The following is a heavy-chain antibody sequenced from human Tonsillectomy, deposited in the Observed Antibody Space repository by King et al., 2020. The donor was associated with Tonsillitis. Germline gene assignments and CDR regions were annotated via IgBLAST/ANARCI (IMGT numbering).Heavy chain of an antibody. V-gene: IGHV3-30*18. J-gene: IGHJ4*02. D-gene: IGHD4-17*01. Sequence: VQLVESGGGVVQPGRSLRLSCAASGFTFSSYGMHWVRQAPGKGLEWVAVISYDGSNKYYADSVKGRFPISRDNSKNTLYLQMNSLRAEDTAVYYCAKDRFDGDYVIYYFDYWGQGTLVTVSS. CDR2: ISYDGSNK. CDR1: GFTFSSYG. CDR3: AKDRFDGDYVIYYFDY.